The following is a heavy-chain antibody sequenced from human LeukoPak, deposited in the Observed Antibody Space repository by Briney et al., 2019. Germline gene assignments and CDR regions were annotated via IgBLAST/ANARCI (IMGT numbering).Heavy chain of an antibody. D-gene: IGHD2-15*01. CDR2: IIPILGIA. J-gene: IGHJ6*02. Sequence: ASVKVSCKASGGSFSSYAISWVRQAPGQGLEWMGRIIPILGIANYAQKFQGRVTITADKSTSTAYMELSSLRSEDTAVYCCARRLPLGYCSGGSCYDLPPSYDYYGMDVWGQGTTVTVSS. V-gene: IGHV1-69*04. CDR1: GGSFSSYA. CDR3: ARRLPLGYCSGGSCYDLPPSYDYYGMDV.